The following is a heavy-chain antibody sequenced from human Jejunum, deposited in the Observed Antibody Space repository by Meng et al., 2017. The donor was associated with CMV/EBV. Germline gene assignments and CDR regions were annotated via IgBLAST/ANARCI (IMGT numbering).Heavy chain of an antibody. D-gene: IGHD1-14*01. CDR2: IYESGST. J-gene: IGHJ4*02. V-gene: IGHV4-30-4*01. CDR3: AREGTNSYYFDY. Sequence: VSGDSSSSGDSYWSWMRQHPGKGLEWIGYIYESGSTSYNPSLESRVTISVDTYKNQFSLKVMSVTAADTAVYYCAREGTNSYYFDYWGQGTLVTVSS. CDR1: GDSSSSGDSY.